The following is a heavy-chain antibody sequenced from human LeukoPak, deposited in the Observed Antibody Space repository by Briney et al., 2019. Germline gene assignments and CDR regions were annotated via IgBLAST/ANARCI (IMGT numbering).Heavy chain of an antibody. V-gene: IGHV3-20*01. CDR2: INWNGGST. CDR3: ARDEGTAAAGFFPPYNWFDP. Sequence: GGSLRLSCAASGFTFDDYGMSWVRQAPGKGLEWVSGINWNGGSTGYADSVKGRFTISRDNAKNSLYLQMNSLRAEDTALYHCARDEGTAAAGFFPPYNWFDPWGQGTLVTVSS. CDR1: GFTFDDYG. D-gene: IGHD6-13*01. J-gene: IGHJ5*02.